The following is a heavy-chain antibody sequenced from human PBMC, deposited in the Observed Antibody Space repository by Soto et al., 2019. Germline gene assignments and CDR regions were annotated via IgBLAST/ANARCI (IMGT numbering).Heavy chain of an antibody. CDR2: IWYDGSNK. CDR1: GFTFSSYG. J-gene: IGHJ4*02. V-gene: IGHV3-33*01. D-gene: IGHD3-3*01. CDR3: ARDKRDLRFLEWSYYFDY. Sequence: PGGSLRLSCAASGFTFSSYGMHWVRQAPGKGLEWVAVIWYDGSNKYYADSVKGRFTISRDNSKNTLYLQMNGLRAEDTAVYYCARDKRDLRFLEWSYYFDYWGQGTLVTVSS.